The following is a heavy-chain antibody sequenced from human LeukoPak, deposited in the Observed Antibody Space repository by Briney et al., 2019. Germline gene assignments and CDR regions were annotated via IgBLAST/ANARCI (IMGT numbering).Heavy chain of an antibody. CDR2: IRRDGGEK. Sequence: PGGSLRLSCAASGFSFSDYCMSWVRQAPGKGLEWVANIRRDGGEKHYVDSVKGRFTISRDNAKNSLYLQMNSLRAEDTAVYYCARDGYDSIWGQGTRVTVYS. CDR3: ARDGYDSI. D-gene: IGHD3-22*01. V-gene: IGHV3-7*01. CDR1: GFSFSDYC. J-gene: IGHJ4*02.